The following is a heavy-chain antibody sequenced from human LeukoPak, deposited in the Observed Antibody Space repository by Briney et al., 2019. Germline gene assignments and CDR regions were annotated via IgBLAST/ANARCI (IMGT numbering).Heavy chain of an antibody. V-gene: IGHV4-34*01. D-gene: IGHD6-19*01. Sequence: RASETLSLTCAVYGGSFSGYYWNWIRQPPGKGLEWIGEINYSGSTNYNPSLKSRVTISVDTSKNQFSLKLSSVTAADTAVYYCARVSRTYSSGWYPWYFDYWGQGTLVTVSS. CDR1: GGSFSGYY. CDR3: ARVSRTYSSGWYPWYFDY. J-gene: IGHJ4*02. CDR2: INYSGST.